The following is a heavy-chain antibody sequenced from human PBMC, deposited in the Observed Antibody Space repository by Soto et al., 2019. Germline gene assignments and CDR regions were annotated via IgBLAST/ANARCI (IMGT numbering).Heavy chain of an antibody. J-gene: IGHJ5*02. CDR2: INHSGST. D-gene: IGHD6-13*01. Sequence: SETLSLTCAVYGGSFSGYYWSWIRQPPGKGLEWIGEINHSGSTNYNPSLKSRVTISVDTSKNQFSLKLSSVTAADTAVYYCASGAAAGPPAEKNWFDPWGQGTLVTVSS. CDR1: GGSFSGYY. CDR3: ASGAAAGPPAEKNWFDP. V-gene: IGHV4-34*01.